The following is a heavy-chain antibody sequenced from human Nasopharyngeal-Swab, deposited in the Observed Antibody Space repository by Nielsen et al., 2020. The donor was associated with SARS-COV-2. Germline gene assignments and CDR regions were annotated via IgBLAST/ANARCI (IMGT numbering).Heavy chain of an antibody. D-gene: IGHD5-24*01. Sequence: WIRQPPGKALEWLAHIFSYDEKSYSTSLKSRLTISKDTSKSQVVLTMTNMDPVDTATYYCARMAEMATEKFDYWGQGTLVTVSS. CDR2: IFSYDEK. V-gene: IGHV2-26*01. CDR3: ARMAEMATEKFDY. J-gene: IGHJ4*02.